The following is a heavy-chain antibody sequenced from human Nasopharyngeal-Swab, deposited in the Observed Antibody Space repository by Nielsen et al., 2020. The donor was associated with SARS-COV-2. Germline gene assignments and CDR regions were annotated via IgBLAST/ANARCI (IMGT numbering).Heavy chain of an antibody. CDR2: ISAHNGNT. D-gene: IGHD1-7*01. Sequence: ASVKVSCKASGYTFTSYGISWVRQAPGQGLEWMGWISAHNGNTNYAQKLQGRVTMTTDTSTSTAYMELRSLRSDDTAVYYCARGMAGTTILLGYYYYGMDVWGQGTTVTVSS. J-gene: IGHJ6*02. V-gene: IGHV1-18*01. CDR1: GYTFTSYG. CDR3: ARGMAGTTILLGYYYYGMDV.